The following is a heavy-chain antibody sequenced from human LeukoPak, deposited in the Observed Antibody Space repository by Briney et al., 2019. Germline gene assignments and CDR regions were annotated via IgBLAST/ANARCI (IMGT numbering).Heavy chain of an antibody. J-gene: IGHJ6*02. Sequence: GRSLRLSCAASGFTFSSYGMHWVRQAPGKGREWVAVIWYDGSNKYYADSVKGRFTISRDNSKNTLYLQMNSLRAEDTAVYFCARGGGLDVWGQGATVTVSS. CDR1: GFTFSSYG. CDR3: ARGGGLDV. CDR2: IWYDGSNK. V-gene: IGHV3-33*01. D-gene: IGHD3-16*01.